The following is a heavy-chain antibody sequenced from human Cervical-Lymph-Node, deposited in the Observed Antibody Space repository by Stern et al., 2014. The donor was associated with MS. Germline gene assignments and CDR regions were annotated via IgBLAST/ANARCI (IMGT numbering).Heavy chain of an antibody. CDR1: GSTFTTYC. D-gene: IGHD2-2*01. CDR3: ARVRPGIAVDCYFDN. V-gene: IGHV5-51*03. Sequence: VQLVQSGAEVRKPGSSVQVSCQASGSTFTTYCIAWLRQAPGQGLDWMGTIQPSDSDYIYSPSFEGQVTSTVDKSISTAYLQWSSLKASDAAMDYCARVRPGIAVDCYFDNWGQGTLVTGSS. J-gene: IGHJ4*02. CDR2: IQPSDSDY.